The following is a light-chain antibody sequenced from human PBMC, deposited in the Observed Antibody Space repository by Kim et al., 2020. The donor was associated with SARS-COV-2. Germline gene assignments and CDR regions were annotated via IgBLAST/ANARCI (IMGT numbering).Light chain of an antibody. CDR1: QSISSY. CDR2: AAS. J-gene: IGKJ1*01. CDR3: RQSYSTPRT. Sequence: DIQMTQSPSSLSASVGDRVTITCRASQSISSYLNWYQQKPGTAPKLLIYAASNLQSGVPSRFSGSESGTDFTLTISSLQPEDFATYYCRQSYSTPRTFGQGTKVDIK. V-gene: IGKV1-39*01.